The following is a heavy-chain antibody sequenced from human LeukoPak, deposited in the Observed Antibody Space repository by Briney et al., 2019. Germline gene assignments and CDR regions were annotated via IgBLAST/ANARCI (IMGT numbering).Heavy chain of an antibody. Sequence: GGSLRLSCAASGFTFSSYGMHWVRQAPGKGLEWVAFIRYDGSNKYYADSVKGRFTISRDNSKNTLYLQMNSLRAEDTAVYYCAKLTVADTEIDYWGQGTLVTVSS. CDR3: AKLTVADTEIDY. CDR2: IRYDGSNK. V-gene: IGHV3-30*02. D-gene: IGHD5-18*01. CDR1: GFTFSSYG. J-gene: IGHJ4*02.